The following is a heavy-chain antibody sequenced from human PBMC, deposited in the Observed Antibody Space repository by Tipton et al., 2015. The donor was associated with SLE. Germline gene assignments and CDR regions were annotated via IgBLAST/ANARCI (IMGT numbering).Heavy chain of an antibody. Sequence: SLRLSCAASGFTFSSYAMSWVRQAPGKGLEWVSAISGSGGSTYYADSVKGRFTISRDNSKNTLYLQMNSLRAEDTAVYYRAKDLGITGTTGRNPVFDYWGQGTLVTVSS. CDR1: GFTFSSYA. D-gene: IGHD1-20*01. CDR3: AKDLGITGTTGRNPVFDY. CDR2: ISGSGGST. V-gene: IGHV3-23*01. J-gene: IGHJ4*02.